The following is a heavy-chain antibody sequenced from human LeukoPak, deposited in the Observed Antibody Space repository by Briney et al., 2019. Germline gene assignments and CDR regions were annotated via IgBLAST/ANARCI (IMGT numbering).Heavy chain of an antibody. CDR2: ISGTSSTI. V-gene: IGHV3-48*01. J-gene: IGHJ3*02. CDR3: VKETGDLGQGGFEI. Sequence: PGGSLRLSCEASGFPFSRYSMNWVRQAPGKGLEWVACISGTSSTIYYADSAKGRFTISTDNSKNTLFLEMNSLRPEDTAVYYCVKETGDLGQGGFEIWGQGTTVTVS. D-gene: IGHD7-27*01. CDR1: GFPFSRYS.